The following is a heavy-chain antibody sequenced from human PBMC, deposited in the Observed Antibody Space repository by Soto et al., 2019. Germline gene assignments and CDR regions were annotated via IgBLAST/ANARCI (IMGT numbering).Heavy chain of an antibody. CDR3: ARAITMAAPRFDS. CDR1: GGSINSFY. CDR2: IYYSGST. V-gene: IGHV4-59*01. D-gene: IGHD3-10*01. Sequence: SETLSLTCTVSGGSINSFYWSWIRQSPGKGLEWIGYIYYSGSTNYNPSLKSRVTISVDTSKNQFSLNLTSVTAADTAVYYCARAITMAAPRFDSWGQGTLVTVSS. J-gene: IGHJ4*02.